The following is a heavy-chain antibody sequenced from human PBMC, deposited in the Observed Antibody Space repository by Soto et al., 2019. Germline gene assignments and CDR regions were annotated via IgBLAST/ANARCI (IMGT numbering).Heavy chain of an antibody. CDR2: IDWDDDK. V-gene: IGHV2-70*01. D-gene: IGHD1-26*01. CDR3: ARVPRVGTNSFDY. Sequence: ASGPTLVNATQTLTLTCTFSGFSLSTSGLCVSWIRQPPGKALDWLALIDWDDDKYYSTSLQTRLTISKDTSKSQVVLTMTNMDPVDTATYYCARVPRVGTNSFDYWGQGPMVTLSS. CDR1: GFSLSTSGLC. J-gene: IGHJ4*02.